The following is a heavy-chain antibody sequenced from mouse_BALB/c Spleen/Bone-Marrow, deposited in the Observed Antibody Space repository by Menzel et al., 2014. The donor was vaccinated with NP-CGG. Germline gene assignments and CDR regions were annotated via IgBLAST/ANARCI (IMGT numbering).Heavy chain of an antibody. V-gene: IGHV5-9-1*01. CDR2: ISSGGSYT. J-gene: IGHJ4*01. CDR1: GFSFSSYA. CDR3: AGRGYGNYVGYAMDY. Sequence: EVKLVESGGGLVKPGGSLKLSCAASGFSFSSYAMSWVRQTPEKRLEWVATISSGGSYTYYPDSVKGRFTISRDNAKNTLYLQMSSLRSEDTAMYYCAGRGYGNYVGYAMDYWGQGTSVTVSS. D-gene: IGHD2-10*02.